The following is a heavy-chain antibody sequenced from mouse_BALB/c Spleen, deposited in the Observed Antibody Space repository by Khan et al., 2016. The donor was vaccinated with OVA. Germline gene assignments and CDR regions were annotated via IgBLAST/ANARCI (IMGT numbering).Heavy chain of an antibody. D-gene: IGHD2-2*01. CDR3: ARNYGYDEGLAY. CDR1: GFSLTTYG. CDR2: IWSGGTT. V-gene: IGHV2-2*02. J-gene: IGHJ3*01. Sequence: QVQLKESGPGLVQPSQSLSITCTVSGFSLTTYGVHWVRQSPGKGLEWLGVIWSGGTTDYSAAFISRLSITKDNSKSQVSFKMNSLQANDTAIYYCARNYGYDEGLAYWSQGTLVTVSA.